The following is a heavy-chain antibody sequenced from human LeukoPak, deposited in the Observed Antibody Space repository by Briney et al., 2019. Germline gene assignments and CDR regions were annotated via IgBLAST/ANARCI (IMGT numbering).Heavy chain of an antibody. D-gene: IGHD4-11*01. CDR3: ASVSTALPLPDYYGMDV. CDR1: GGTFSSYT. V-gene: IGHV1-69*02. CDR2: IIPILGIA. J-gene: IGHJ6*02. Sequence: GSSVKVSCTASGGTFSSYTISWVRQSPGQGLEWMGRIIPILGIANYAQKFQGRVTITEDKSKSTAYMELSSLRSEDTAVYYCASVSTALPLPDYYGMDVWGQGTTVTVSS.